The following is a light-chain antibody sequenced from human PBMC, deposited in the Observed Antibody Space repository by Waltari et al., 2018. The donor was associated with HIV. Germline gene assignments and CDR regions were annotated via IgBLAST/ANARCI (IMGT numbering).Light chain of an antibody. CDR1: QNVDSW. J-gene: IGKJ2*01. CDR3: QQYNSDFYT. CDR2: KSS. Sequence: IQMTQSPSVLSASVGDRITITCRASQNVDSWLAWYQQRPGRAPKLLIYKSSTVEYGVPARFTGSGSGTNFTLTINSLHPDDFGTYYCQQYNSDFYTFGLGTRLDLK. V-gene: IGKV1-5*03.